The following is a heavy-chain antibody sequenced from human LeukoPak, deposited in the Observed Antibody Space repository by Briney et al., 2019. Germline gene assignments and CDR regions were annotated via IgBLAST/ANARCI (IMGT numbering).Heavy chain of an antibody. J-gene: IGHJ4*02. D-gene: IGHD2-2*01. CDR3: ARDRGIGVRNSPPLPGD. CDR2: IGTDGTTT. V-gene: IGHV3-74*03. CDR1: GFTFSRYW. Sequence: PGGSLRLSCAASGFTFSRYWMHWLRQVPGEGPVWVSYIGTDGTTTTYADSVKGRFAVSRDNAKNTLYLQMNNLRAEDTAVYYCARDRGIGVRNSPPLPGDWGQGTMVTVSS.